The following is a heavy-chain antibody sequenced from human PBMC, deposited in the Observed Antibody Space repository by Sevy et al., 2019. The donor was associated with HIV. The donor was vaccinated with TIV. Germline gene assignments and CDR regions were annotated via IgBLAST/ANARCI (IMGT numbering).Heavy chain of an antibody. V-gene: IGHV4-34*01. D-gene: IGHD2-2*01. CDR2: INHSGST. J-gene: IGHJ5*02. Sequence: SETLSLTCAVHGGSFSGYYWSWIRQPPGKGLEWIGEINHSGSTNYNPSLKSRVTISVDTSKKQFPLKLSPVTAADTAVYYCARSPPVVVVPGAPSWFDPWGQGTMVTVSS. CDR3: ARSPPVVVVPGAPSWFDP. CDR1: GGSFSGYY.